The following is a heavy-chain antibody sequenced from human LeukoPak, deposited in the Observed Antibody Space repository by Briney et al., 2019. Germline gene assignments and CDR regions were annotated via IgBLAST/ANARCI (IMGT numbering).Heavy chain of an antibody. CDR1: GGSISSYY. D-gene: IGHD3-10*01. J-gene: IGHJ5*02. CDR3: ARDRHGSGSYYIIGDNWFDP. V-gene: IGHV4-59*01. CDR2: IYYSGST. Sequence: SETLSLTCTVSGGSISSYYWSWIRQPPGKGLEWIGYIYYSGSTNYNPSLKSRVTISVDTSKNQFSLKLSSVTAADTAVYYCARDRHGSGSYYIIGDNWFDPWGQGTQVTVSS.